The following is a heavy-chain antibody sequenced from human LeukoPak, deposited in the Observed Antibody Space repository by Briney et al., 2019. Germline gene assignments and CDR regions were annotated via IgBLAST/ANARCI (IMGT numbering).Heavy chain of an antibody. CDR2: IIPIFGTA. Sequence: SVKVSCKASGGTFSSYAISWVRQAPGQGLGWMGGIIPIFGTANYAQKFQGRVTITADESTSTAYMELSSLRSEDTAVYYCARARARGYSSSWYGWSDYWGQGTLVTVSS. V-gene: IGHV1-69*13. D-gene: IGHD6-13*01. CDR3: ARARARGYSSSWYGWSDY. J-gene: IGHJ4*02. CDR1: GGTFSSYA.